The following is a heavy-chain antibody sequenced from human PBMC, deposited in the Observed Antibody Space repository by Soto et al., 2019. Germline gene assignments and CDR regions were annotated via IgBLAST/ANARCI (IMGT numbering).Heavy chain of an antibody. CDR2: MSYDETKK. Sequence: QVQLVESGGGVVQPGGSLRLSCATSGFSLSSYAMHWVRQAPGKGLEWVALMSYDETKKYYADSVKGRFTISRDTSKDKVFLQMEQLGVEDTGGEYCAKDPPDGDFKDILVGDFWGPGALVTVSS. V-gene: IGHV3-30*18. D-gene: IGHD1-26*01. CDR3: AKDPPDGDFKDILVGDF. CDR1: GFSLSSYA. J-gene: IGHJ4*02.